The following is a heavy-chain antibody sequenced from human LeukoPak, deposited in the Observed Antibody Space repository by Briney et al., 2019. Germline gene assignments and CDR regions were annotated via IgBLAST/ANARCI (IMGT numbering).Heavy chain of an antibody. Sequence: PSETLSLTCAVYGGSFSGYYWSWIRQPPGKGLEWIGEINHSGSTNYNPSLKSRVTISVDTSKNQFSLKLSSVTAADTAVYYCARDPYYDFWSGYYLMDVWGKGTTVTVSS. CDR2: INHSGST. J-gene: IGHJ6*04. CDR1: GGSFSGYY. D-gene: IGHD3-3*01. CDR3: ARDPYYDFWSGYYLMDV. V-gene: IGHV4-34*01.